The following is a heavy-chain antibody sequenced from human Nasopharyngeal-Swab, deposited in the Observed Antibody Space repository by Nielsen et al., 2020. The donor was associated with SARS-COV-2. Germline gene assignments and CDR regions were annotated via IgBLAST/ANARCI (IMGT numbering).Heavy chain of an antibody. V-gene: IGHV3-53*01. J-gene: IGHJ5*02. D-gene: IGHD6-13*01. CDR3: ARLGSSSWYANWFDP. Sequence: VRQAPGKELEWVSVIYSGGSTYYADSVKGRFTISRDNSKNTLYLQMNSLRAEDTAVYYCARLGSSSWYANWFDPWGQGTLVTVSS. CDR2: IYSGGST.